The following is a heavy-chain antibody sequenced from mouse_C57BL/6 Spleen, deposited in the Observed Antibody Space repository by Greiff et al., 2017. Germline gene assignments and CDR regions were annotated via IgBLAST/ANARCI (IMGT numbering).Heavy chain of an antibody. CDR3: TRRDGYYAYYAMDY. CDR1: GYTFTSYW. D-gene: IGHD2-3*01. V-gene: IGHV1-5*01. Sequence: VQLQQSGTVLARPGASVKMSCKTSGYTFTSYWMHWVKQRPGQGLEWIGAIYPGNSDTSYNQKFKGKAKLTAVTSASSAYMELSSLTNEDSAVYYCTRRDGYYAYYAMDYWCQGTSVTVSS. J-gene: IGHJ4*01. CDR2: IYPGNSDT.